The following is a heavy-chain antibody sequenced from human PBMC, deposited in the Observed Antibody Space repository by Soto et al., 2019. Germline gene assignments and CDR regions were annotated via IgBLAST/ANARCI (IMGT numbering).Heavy chain of an antibody. CDR3: ARGDYVGRGYYFDY. D-gene: IGHD4-17*01. Sequence: EVQLVESGGGLVQPGGSLRLSCAASGFTVSSNYMSWVRQAPGKGLEWVSVIYTGGVTYYADSVKGRFTISRDNSKNILYLQMNSLRAEDTAVYYCARGDYVGRGYYFDYWGQGTPVTVSS. V-gene: IGHV3-66*01. J-gene: IGHJ4*02. CDR2: IYTGGVT. CDR1: GFTVSSNY.